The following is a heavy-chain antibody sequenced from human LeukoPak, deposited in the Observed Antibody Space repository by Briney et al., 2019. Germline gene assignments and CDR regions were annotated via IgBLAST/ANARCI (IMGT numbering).Heavy chain of an antibody. CDR3: AREAARGKTAAMLWLMDV. CDR2: IIPVLGRP. J-gene: IGHJ6*03. D-gene: IGHD5-18*01. CDR1: GGSFNDYA. Sequence: GASVKVSCKVSGGSFNDYAISWLRQAPGQGLEWVGGIIPVLGRPTYAQKYEGKVTITADGPTSTAYMELHSLRSEGTAVYYCAREAARGKTAAMLWLMDVWGKGTAVSVSS. V-gene: IGHV1-69*10.